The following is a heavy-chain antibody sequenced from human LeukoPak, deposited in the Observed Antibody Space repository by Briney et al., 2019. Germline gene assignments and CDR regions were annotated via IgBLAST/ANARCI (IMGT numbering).Heavy chain of an antibody. V-gene: IGHV1-2*02. Sequence: ASVKVSCTASGYTFTGYYMHWVRQAPGQGLEWMGWINPNSGGTDYAQKFQGRVTMTRDTSISTAYMEVRRLRSDDTAVYYCARGQWELLAHLDSWGQGTLVTVSS. J-gene: IGHJ4*02. CDR2: INPNSGGT. D-gene: IGHD1-26*01. CDR3: ARGQWELLAHLDS. CDR1: GYTFTGYY.